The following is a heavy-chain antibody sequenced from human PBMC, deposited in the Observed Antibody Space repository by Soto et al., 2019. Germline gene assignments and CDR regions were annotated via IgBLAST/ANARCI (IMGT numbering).Heavy chain of an antibody. CDR2: IYHSGTA. CDR3: ARNEYYYDISGYMSSD. D-gene: IGHD3-22*01. CDR1: GGSISSTNW. J-gene: IGHJ3*01. Sequence: QVQLQESGPGLVKPSGTLSLTCAVSGGSISSTNWWSWVRQPPGKGLEWIGEIYHSGTANYNPSLKSRVTMSVDKSKNQFSLKLTSVTAADTAVYYCARNEYYYDISGYMSSDWGQGTMVTVSS. V-gene: IGHV4-4*02.